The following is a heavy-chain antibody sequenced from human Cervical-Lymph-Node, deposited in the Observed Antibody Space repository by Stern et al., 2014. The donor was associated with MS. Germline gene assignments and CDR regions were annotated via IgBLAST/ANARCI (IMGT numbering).Heavy chain of an antibody. V-gene: IGHV3-33*01. Sequence: VHLVESGGGVVQPGTSLRLSCAASGFTFSSYGMHWVRQAPGKGLEWVALAWYDGSTAYYTNSVKGRFTISRDNSKNTLSLQMNSLTAEDTAVYYCARGHIPYAYNYFFDYWGQGTLVTVSS. CDR2: AWYDGSTA. CDR1: GFTFSSYG. J-gene: IGHJ4*02. D-gene: IGHD5-24*01. CDR3: ARGHIPYAYNYFFDY.